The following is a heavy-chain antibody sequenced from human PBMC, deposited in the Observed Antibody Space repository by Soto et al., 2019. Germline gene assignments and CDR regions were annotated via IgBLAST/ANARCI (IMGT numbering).Heavy chain of an antibody. J-gene: IGHJ4*02. CDR2: IKPGGSDL. Sequence: EVQLVQSGAEVKKPGESLKISCKGVGYRLDAAWIGWVRQMPGKGLEWMGIIKPGGSDLRYSPSFRGQVTISADAAVNTADLQWDSLKASDTAMYYCARQSTYICDFWGQGTLVTVSS. CDR3: ARQSTYICDF. D-gene: IGHD2-2*01. CDR1: GYRLDAAW. V-gene: IGHV5-51*01.